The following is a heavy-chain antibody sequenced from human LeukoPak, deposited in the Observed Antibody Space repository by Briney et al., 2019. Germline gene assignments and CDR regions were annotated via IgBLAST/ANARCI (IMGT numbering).Heavy chain of an antibody. V-gene: IGHV1-69*13. CDR2: IIPIFGTA. CDR1: GGTFSSYA. J-gene: IGHJ5*02. D-gene: IGHD6-19*01. Sequence: SVKVSCKASGGTFSSYAISWVRQAPGQGLEWMGGIIPIFGTANYAQKFQGRVTITADESTSTAYMELNSLRSEDTAVYYCAKCSTSAYTTGWCNWIDPWGQGTLVTVSS. CDR3: AKCSTSAYTTGWCNWIDP.